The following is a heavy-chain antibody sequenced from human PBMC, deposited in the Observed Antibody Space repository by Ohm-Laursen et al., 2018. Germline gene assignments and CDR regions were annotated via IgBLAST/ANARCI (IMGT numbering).Heavy chain of an antibody. CDR3: ARDHSSGWYYFDY. CDR2: IIGNGVRT. J-gene: IGHJ4*02. Sequence: LRLSCSAAGFPFSTYAMNWVRQAPGEGLEWVSCIIGNGVRTYYADSVKGRFVISRDNSKNSLYLQMNSLRAEDTAVYYCARDHSSGWYYFDYWGQGTLVTVSS. D-gene: IGHD6-19*01. CDR1: GFPFSTYA. V-gene: IGHV3-23*01.